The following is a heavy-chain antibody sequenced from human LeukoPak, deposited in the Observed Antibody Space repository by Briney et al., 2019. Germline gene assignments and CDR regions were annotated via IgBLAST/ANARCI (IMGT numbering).Heavy chain of an antibody. Sequence: ASVKVSCKASGYTFSSYGISWVRQAPGQGLEWMGWISAYNGNTYYAQNLQGRVTMTTDTSTSTAYMELRSLRSDDTAVYYCARDLKRGYSSGRYSWGTGSSNDYWGQGTLVTVSS. J-gene: IGHJ4*02. CDR3: ARDLKRGYSSGRYSWGTGSSNDY. CDR1: GYTFSSYG. CDR2: ISAYNGNT. V-gene: IGHV1-18*01. D-gene: IGHD6-19*01.